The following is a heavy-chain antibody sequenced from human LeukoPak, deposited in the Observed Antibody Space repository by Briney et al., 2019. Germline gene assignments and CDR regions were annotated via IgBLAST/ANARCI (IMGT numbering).Heavy chain of an antibody. Sequence: ASVKVSCKASGYTFSSYGISWVRQAPGQGLEWMGWISAYNGNTYYAQNLQGRVTMTTDTSTSTAYMELRSLRSDDTAVYYCARDLKRGYSSGRYSWGTGSSNDYWGQGTLVTVSS. J-gene: IGHJ4*02. CDR3: ARDLKRGYSSGRYSWGTGSSNDY. CDR1: GYTFSSYG. CDR2: ISAYNGNT. V-gene: IGHV1-18*01. D-gene: IGHD6-19*01.